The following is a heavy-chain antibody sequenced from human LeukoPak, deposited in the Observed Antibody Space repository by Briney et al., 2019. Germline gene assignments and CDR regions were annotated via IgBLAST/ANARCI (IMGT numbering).Heavy chain of an antibody. CDR2: IYNSGST. CDR3: ARAPGIAVAGKVFDY. CDR1: GGSISSGSYY. D-gene: IGHD6-19*01. V-gene: IGHV4-61*02. J-gene: IGHJ4*02. Sequence: PSETLSLTCTVFGGSISSGSYYWSWIRQPAGKGLEWIGRIYNSGSTNYNPSLKSRVTISVDTSKNQFSLKLSSVTAADTAVYYCARAPGIAVAGKVFDYWGQGTLVTVSS.